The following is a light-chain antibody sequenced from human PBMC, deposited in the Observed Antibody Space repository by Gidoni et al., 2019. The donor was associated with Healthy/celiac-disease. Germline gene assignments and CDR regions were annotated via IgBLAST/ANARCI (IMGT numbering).Light chain of an antibody. CDR3: SSYTSSSTWV. CDR1: SSDVGGYNY. V-gene: IGLV2-14*03. J-gene: IGLJ3*02. CDR2: DVS. Sequence: QSALTPPASVSGSPGPSITISCTGTSSDVGGYNYVSWYQQHPVKAPKLMIYDVSNRPSGVSNRFSGSKSGNTASLTISGLQAEDEADYYCSSYTSSSTWVFGGGTKLTVL.